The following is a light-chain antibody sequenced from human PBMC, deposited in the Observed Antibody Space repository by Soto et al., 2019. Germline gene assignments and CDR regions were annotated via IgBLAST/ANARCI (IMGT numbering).Light chain of an antibody. CDR2: VAS. J-gene: IGKJ3*01. Sequence: DIQLTQSPSSVSASVGDRVTITCRASQVIGTWLAWYQQKPGKAPKLLIYVASNLQSGVPSRFSGAGSGTDFNLTITRLHPEDFATYHCQQADRFPFTFGPGTKVDFK. CDR3: QQADRFPFT. V-gene: IGKV1-12*01. CDR1: QVIGTW.